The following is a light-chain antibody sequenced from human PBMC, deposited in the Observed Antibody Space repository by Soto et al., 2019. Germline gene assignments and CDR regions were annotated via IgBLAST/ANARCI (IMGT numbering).Light chain of an antibody. CDR2: DAS. J-gene: IGKJ3*01. CDR3: QQRSNWTFT. CDR1: QSVSSY. Sequence: EIVLTQSPATLSLSPGERATLSCRASQSVSSYLAWYQQKPGQAPRLLIYDASNRATGIPVRFSGSGSGTDFTLTISSLEPEDFADYYCQQRSNWTFTFGPGTKVDIK. V-gene: IGKV3-11*01.